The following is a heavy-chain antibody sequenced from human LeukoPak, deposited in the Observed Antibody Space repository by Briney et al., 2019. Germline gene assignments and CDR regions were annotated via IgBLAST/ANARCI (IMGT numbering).Heavy chain of an antibody. CDR3: ARYPGTTSYPFDY. CDR1: GYTFTGYY. D-gene: IGHD1-1*01. Sequence: ASVKVSCKASGYTFTGYYMHWVRQAPGQGLEWMGWINPNSGGTNYAQNFQGRVTMTRDTSISTAYMELSRLRSDDTAVYYCARYPGTTSYPFDYWGQGTLVTVSS. CDR2: INPNSGGT. V-gene: IGHV1-2*02. J-gene: IGHJ4*02.